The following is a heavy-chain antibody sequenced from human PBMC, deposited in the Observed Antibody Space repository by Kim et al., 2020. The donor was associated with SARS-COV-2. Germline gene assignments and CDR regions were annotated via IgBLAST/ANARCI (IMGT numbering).Heavy chain of an antibody. V-gene: IGHV4-34*01. D-gene: IGHD6-19*01. CDR3: ARGQYSSGWYGPKYSFDY. CDR2: INHSGST. CDR1: GGSFSGYY. Sequence: SETLSLTCAVYGGSFSGYYWSWIRQPPGKGLEWIGEINHSGSTNYNPSLKSRVTISVDTSKNQFSLKLSSVTAADTAVYYCARGQYSSGWYGPKYSFDYWGQGTLVTVSS. J-gene: IGHJ4*02.